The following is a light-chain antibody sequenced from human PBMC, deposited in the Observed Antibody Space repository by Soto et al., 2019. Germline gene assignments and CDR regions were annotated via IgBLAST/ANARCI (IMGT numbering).Light chain of an antibody. Sequence: DIQMTQSPSSLSASVGDRVTITCRASQSISSYLNWYQQKPGKAPNLLIYAASSLQSGVPSRFSGSESGTDFTLTISSLQPEDFATYYCQQSYSTPYTSGQGTKLEIK. J-gene: IGKJ2*01. V-gene: IGKV1-39*01. CDR1: QSISSY. CDR2: AAS. CDR3: QQSYSTPYT.